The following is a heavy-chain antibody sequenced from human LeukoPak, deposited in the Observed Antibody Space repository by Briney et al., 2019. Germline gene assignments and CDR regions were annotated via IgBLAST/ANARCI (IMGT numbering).Heavy chain of an antibody. D-gene: IGHD4-17*01. J-gene: IGHJ4*02. CDR1: GGSISGYY. CDR2: INHSGST. CDR3: ARGRYGPSDY. Sequence: SETLSLTCTVSGGSISGYYWSWIRQPPGKGLEWIGEINHSGSTNYNPSLRSRVTISVDTSKNQFSLKLSSVTAADTAVYYCARGRYGPSDYWGQGTLVTVSS. V-gene: IGHV4-34*01.